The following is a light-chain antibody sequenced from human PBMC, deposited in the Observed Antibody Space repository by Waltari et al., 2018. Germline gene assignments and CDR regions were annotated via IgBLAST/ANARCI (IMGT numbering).Light chain of an antibody. CDR1: SSDVGRSNL. V-gene: IGLV2-23*01. Sequence: QSALTQPASVSGSPGQSITISCTGTSSDVGRSNLDSWYQQHPGKAPKLMIYEDTKRPSGVSDRFSGSKSGNTASLTISGLQAEDEADYYCCSYAGSSPHVVFGGGTKLTVL. J-gene: IGLJ2*01. CDR3: CSYAGSSPHVV. CDR2: EDT.